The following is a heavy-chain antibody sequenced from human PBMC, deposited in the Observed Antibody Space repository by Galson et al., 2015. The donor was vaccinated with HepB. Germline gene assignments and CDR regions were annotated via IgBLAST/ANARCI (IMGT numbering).Heavy chain of an antibody. D-gene: IGHD2-21*01. Sequence: SLRLSCAASGFTFSNAWMSWVRQAPGKGLEWVGRIKSKTDGGTTDYAAPVKGRFTISRDDSKNTLYLQMNSLKTEDTAVYYCTTTEGGGDVTAIDYWGQGTTVTVSS. CDR1: GFTFSNAW. CDR3: TTTEGGGDVTAIDY. CDR2: IKSKTDGGTT. J-gene: IGHJ4*03. V-gene: IGHV3-15*01.